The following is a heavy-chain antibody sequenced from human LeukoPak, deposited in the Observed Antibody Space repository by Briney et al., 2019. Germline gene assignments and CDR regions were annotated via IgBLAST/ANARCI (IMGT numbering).Heavy chain of an antibody. CDR3: VRGSADTPMAPIFY. D-gene: IGHD5-18*01. CDR1: GYTFASYG. Sequence: ASVKVSCKASGYTFASYGITWVRQAPGQGLEWMGWISGHTGNTNYVQNLQGRVTMTTDTPTSTAYMELRSLRSDDTAVYYCVRGSADTPMAPIFYWGQGTLVTVSS. CDR2: ISGHTGNT. V-gene: IGHV1-18*01. J-gene: IGHJ4*02.